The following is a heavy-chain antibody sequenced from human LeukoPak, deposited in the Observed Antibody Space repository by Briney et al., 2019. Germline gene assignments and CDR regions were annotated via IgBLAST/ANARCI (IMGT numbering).Heavy chain of an antibody. Sequence: GGSLRLSCAASGFTFSNYGMHWVRQAPGKGLEWVANMNQHGSDKYYVDSVKGRFTISRDNADNLLYLHMNSLRAEDTAVYYCATTIGDYWGLGTLVTVSS. V-gene: IGHV3-7*01. D-gene: IGHD3-10*01. CDR2: MNQHGSDK. J-gene: IGHJ4*02. CDR1: GFTFSNYG. CDR3: ATTIGDY.